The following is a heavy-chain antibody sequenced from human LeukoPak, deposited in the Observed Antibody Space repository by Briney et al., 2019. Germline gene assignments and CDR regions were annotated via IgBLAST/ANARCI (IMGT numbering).Heavy chain of an antibody. Sequence: SETLSLTCTVSGGSVSSSNSYWGWIRQPPGKGLEWIGTIYHTGSAYYNPSLKSRVTISVDTSKNQFSLNLSSVTAADTAVYYCARYYYDSRLFDYWGQGTLVTVSS. CDR1: GGSVSSSNSY. V-gene: IGHV4-39*01. D-gene: IGHD3-22*01. J-gene: IGHJ4*02. CDR3: ARYYYDSRLFDY. CDR2: IYHTGSA.